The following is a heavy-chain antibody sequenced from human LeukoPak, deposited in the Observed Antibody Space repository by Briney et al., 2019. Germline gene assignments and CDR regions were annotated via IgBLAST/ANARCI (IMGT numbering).Heavy chain of an antibody. CDR1: GFAFSSFA. V-gene: IGHV3-23*01. J-gene: IGHJ1*01. CDR2: ISGNGDYT. D-gene: IGHD3-16*01. CDR3: AKDGLYGHFPGI. Sequence: GGSLRLSCVASGFAFSSFAMSWFRQAPGKRLEWVSSISGNGDYTYYADSVKGRFTISRDYSKNTLFLQTNSLKAEDTALYYCAKDGLYGHFPGIWGQGTLVIVSS.